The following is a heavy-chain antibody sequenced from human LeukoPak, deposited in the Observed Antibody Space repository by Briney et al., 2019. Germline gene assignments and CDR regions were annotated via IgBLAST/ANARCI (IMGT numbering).Heavy chain of an antibody. J-gene: IGHJ4*02. Sequence: GGSLRLSCAASGFTFSSYEMNWVREAPGKGREWVSYIRSSGSTIYYADSVKGRFTISRDNAKNSLYMQMNSLRAEDTAVYYCARAPRVDTMIPRGDYWGQGTLVTVSS. CDR1: GFTFSSYE. CDR2: IRSSGSTI. D-gene: IGHD3-22*01. V-gene: IGHV3-48*03. CDR3: ARAPRVDTMIPRGDY.